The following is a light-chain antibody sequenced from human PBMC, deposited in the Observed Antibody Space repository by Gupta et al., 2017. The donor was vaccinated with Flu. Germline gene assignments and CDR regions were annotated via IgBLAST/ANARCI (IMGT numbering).Light chain of an antibody. V-gene: IGLV3-19*01. Sequence: SSELTQDPAVSVALGETVRITCQGDSLRTYYASWYQQKPGQAPVVVIYGRNNRPSGIPDRFSGSSSGNTASLTITGAQAVDESDYYCNSRDSSGNHWVFGGGTKLTVL. CDR3: NSRDSSGNHWV. J-gene: IGLJ3*02. CDR2: GRN. CDR1: SLRTYY.